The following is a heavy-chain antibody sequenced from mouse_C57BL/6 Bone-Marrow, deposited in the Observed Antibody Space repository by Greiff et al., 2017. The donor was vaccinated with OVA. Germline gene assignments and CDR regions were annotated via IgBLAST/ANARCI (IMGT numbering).Heavy chain of an antibody. D-gene: IGHD1-3*01. Sequence: QVQLKQSGAELVKPGASVKISCKASGYAFSSYWMNWVKQRPGKGLEWIGQIYPGDGDTNYNGKFKGKATLTADKSSSTAYMQLSSLTSEDSAVYFCARELTGGLVDYWGQGTTLTVSS. CDR3: ARELTGGLVDY. J-gene: IGHJ2*01. CDR2: IYPGDGDT. CDR1: GYAFSSYW. V-gene: IGHV1-80*01.